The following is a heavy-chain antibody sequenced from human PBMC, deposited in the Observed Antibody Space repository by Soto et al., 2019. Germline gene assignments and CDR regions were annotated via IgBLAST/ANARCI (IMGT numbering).Heavy chain of an antibody. CDR1: GFTFSRYA. CDR3: AKDHPRADFKKGYFQH. Sequence: EVQLLESGGGFVQPGGSLRLSCVASGFTFSRYAMSWVRQAPGKGLEWVSAINGVGGVTYYADSVKGRFIISSDNSKNTLYLQMNSLRAEDTAVYYCAKDHPRADFKKGYFQHWGPGTLVTVSS. CDR2: INGVGGVT. V-gene: IGHV3-23*01. J-gene: IGHJ1*01.